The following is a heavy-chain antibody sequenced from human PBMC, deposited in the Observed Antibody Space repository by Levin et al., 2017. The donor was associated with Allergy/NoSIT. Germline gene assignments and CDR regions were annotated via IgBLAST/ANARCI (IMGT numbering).Heavy chain of an antibody. J-gene: IGHJ4*02. V-gene: IGHV3-23*01. CDR3: VKAGVEGSGYYLELDH. CDR2: TSGSGSST. Sequence: PGGSLRLSCAVSGFTFSSYAMNWVRQAPGKGLEWVSATSGSGSSTYYADSVKGRFTIPRDNSKNTLYLQLNSLRAEDTAVSYCVKAGVEGSGYYLELDHWGEGTLVTVSS. D-gene: IGHD3-22*01. CDR1: GFTFSSYA.